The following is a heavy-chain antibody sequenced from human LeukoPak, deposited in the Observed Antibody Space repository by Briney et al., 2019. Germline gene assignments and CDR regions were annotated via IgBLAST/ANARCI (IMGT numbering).Heavy chain of an antibody. D-gene: IGHD1-7*01. CDR2: ISGSGGST. V-gene: IGHV3-23*01. J-gene: IGHJ3*02. CDR1: RFSFSSYD. Sequence: GGSLRLSCAASRFSFSSYDMSWVRQAPGKGLEWVAVISGSGGSTDYADFVKGRFTISRDNSKNTLYLQMNSLRAEDTAVYYCAKRSQTNAFDIWGQGTMVTVSS. CDR3: AKRSQTNAFDI.